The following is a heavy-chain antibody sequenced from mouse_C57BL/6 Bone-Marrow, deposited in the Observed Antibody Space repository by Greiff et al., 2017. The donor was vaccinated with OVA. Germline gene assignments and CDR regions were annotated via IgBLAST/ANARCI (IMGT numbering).Heavy chain of an antibody. CDR2: ITHSGET. Sequence: VQLQQSGPGLVKPSQSLFLTCSITGFPITSGYYWIWIRQSPGKPLEWMGYITHSGETFYNPSLQSPISITRETSKNQFFLQLNSVTTEDTAMYYSAGDTGTSYAMDYGGQGTSVTVSS. V-gene: IGHV12-3*01. CDR3: AGDTGTSYAMDY. CDR1: GFPITSGYY. D-gene: IGHD4-1*01. J-gene: IGHJ4*01.